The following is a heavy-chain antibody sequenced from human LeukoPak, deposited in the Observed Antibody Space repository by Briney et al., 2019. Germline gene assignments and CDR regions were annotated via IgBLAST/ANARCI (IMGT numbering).Heavy chain of an antibody. Sequence: PSETLSLTCAVYGGSFSGYYWSWIRQPPGKGLEWIGYIYYSGSTNYNPSLKSRVTISVDTSKNQFSLKLSSVTAADTAVYYCARSRYSGSYGYFQHWGQGTLVTVSS. CDR2: IYYSGST. CDR1: GGSFSGYY. D-gene: IGHD1-26*01. V-gene: IGHV4-59*01. CDR3: ARSRYSGSYGYFQH. J-gene: IGHJ1*01.